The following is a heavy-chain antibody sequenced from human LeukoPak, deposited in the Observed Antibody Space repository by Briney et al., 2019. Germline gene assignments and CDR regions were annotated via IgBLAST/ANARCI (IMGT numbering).Heavy chain of an antibody. CDR2: INPSGGST. CDR1: GYTFTGYY. Sequence: ASVKVSCKASGYTFTGYYMHWVRQAPGQGLEWMGIINPSGGSTCYAQKFQGRVTMTRDTSTSTVYMELSSLRSEDTAVYYCARDLSSDFWSGLAPYFDYWGQGTLVTVSS. J-gene: IGHJ4*02. CDR3: ARDLSSDFWSGLAPYFDY. D-gene: IGHD3-3*01. V-gene: IGHV1-46*01.